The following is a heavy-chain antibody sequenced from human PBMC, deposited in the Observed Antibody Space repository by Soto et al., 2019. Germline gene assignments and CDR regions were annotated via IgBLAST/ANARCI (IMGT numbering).Heavy chain of an antibody. CDR1: GYTFTSYT. V-gene: IGHV1-18*01. CDR3: ARVVGALGHWFDP. J-gene: IGHJ5*02. CDR2: ISPYNGNT. D-gene: IGHD1-26*01. Sequence: QVQLVQSGAEVKEHGASVKVSCKASGYTFTSYTISWVRQAPGQGLEWMGRISPYNGNTNYAQKLQGRVTMTTDTSTSIAYMELRSLRSDDTAVYYCARVVGALGHWFDPWGQGTLVTVSS.